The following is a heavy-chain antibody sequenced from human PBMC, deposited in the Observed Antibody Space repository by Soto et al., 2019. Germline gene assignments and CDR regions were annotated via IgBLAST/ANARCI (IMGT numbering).Heavy chain of an antibody. CDR2: ITGSGGAT. Sequence: LRLSCAASGFTFRSYAMNWVRQAPRKGLEWVSGITGSGGATYYADSVKGRFTISRDNADNTMYLQMHSLTAEDTAVYYCAKGLHLRFGELDYFDYWGQGTLVTVSS. V-gene: IGHV3-23*01. CDR3: AKGLHLRFGELDYFDY. J-gene: IGHJ4*02. D-gene: IGHD3-16*01. CDR1: GFTFRSYA.